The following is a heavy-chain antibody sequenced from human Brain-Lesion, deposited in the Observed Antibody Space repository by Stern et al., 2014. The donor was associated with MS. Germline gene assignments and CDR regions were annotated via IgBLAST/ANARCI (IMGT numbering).Heavy chain of an antibody. CDR3: ARDQRGITIFGVVTDYYYLGMDV. Sequence: MQLEESGAEVKKPGASVKVSCKTSGYIFTGYYIHWVRQAPGQGLEWMAWVNPNTGGTKYAQKVQGRVTMSRDKSTSTASLELSSLTSDDTAVYYCARDQRGITIFGVVTDYYYLGMDVWGQGTSVTVSS. D-gene: IGHD3-3*01. CDR1: GYIFTGYY. CDR2: VNPNTGGT. J-gene: IGHJ6*02. V-gene: IGHV1-2*02.